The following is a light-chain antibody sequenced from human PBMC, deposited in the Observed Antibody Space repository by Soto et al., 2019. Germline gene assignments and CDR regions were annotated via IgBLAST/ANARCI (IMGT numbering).Light chain of an antibody. V-gene: IGLV2-23*02. Sequence: QSVLAQPASVSGSPGQSITISCTGTSSDVGSYNLVSWYQQYPGKAPKLMISEVSKRPSGVSNRFSGSKSGNTASLTISGLQAEDEADYYCCSYAGSITSAYVFGTGTKVTVL. J-gene: IGLJ1*01. CDR2: EVS. CDR1: SSDVGSYNL. CDR3: CSYAGSITSAYV.